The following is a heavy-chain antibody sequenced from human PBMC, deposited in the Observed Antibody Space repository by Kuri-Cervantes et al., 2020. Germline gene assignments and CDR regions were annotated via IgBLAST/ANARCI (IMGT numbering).Heavy chain of an antibody. Sequence: ASVNVSCKTSAYTFTGYYMHWVRQAPGQGLEWMGWINLNSGDTNYAQKLQGRVTMTTDTSTSTAYMELRSLRSDDTAVYYCARGGKYCSSTSCYRNWFDPWGQGTLVTVSS. J-gene: IGHJ5*02. D-gene: IGHD2-2*01. CDR1: AYTFTGYY. V-gene: IGHV1-2*02. CDR2: INLNSGDT. CDR3: ARGGKYCSSTSCYRNWFDP.